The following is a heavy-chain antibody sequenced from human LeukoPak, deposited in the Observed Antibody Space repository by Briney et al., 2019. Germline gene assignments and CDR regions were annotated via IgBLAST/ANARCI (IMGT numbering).Heavy chain of an antibody. CDR2: IYSGGST. CDR1: GFTVSSNY. V-gene: IGHV3-53*01. CDR3: ARATTTRTRFDY. Sequence: GGSLRLSCAASGFTVSSNYMSWVRQAPGKGLEWVSVIYSGGSTYYADSVKGRFTISRDNSKNTLYLQMNSLRDGDTAVYFCARATTTRTRFDYWGQGTLVTVSS. J-gene: IGHJ4*02. D-gene: IGHD4-17*01.